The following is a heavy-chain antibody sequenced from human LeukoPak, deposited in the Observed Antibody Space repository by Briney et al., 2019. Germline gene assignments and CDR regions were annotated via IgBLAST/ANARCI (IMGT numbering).Heavy chain of an antibody. CDR3: ASPKNAHYVWGSYRLDY. V-gene: IGHV3-30*03. J-gene: IGHJ4*02. CDR2: ISYDGSNK. Sequence: GRSLRLSCAASGFTFSSYGMHWVRQAPGKGLEWVAVISYDGSNKYYADSVKGRFTISRDNSKNTLYLQMNSLRAEDTAVYYCASPKNAHYVWGSYRLDYWGQGTLVTVSS. D-gene: IGHD3-16*02. CDR1: GFTFSSYG.